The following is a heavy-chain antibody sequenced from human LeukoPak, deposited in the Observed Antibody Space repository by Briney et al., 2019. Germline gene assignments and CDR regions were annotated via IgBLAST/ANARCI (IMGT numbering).Heavy chain of an antibody. CDR1: GGSISSGSYY. V-gene: IGHV4-61*02. CDR2: IYTSGST. D-gene: IGHD6-13*01. Sequence: SETLSLTCTVSGGSISSGSYYWSWIRQPAGKGLEWIGRIYTSGSTNYNPSLKSRVTMSVDTSKNQFSLKLSSVTAADTAVYYCARERYSSSWYHGFDPWGQGTLVTVSS. CDR3: ARERYSSSWYHGFDP. J-gene: IGHJ5*02.